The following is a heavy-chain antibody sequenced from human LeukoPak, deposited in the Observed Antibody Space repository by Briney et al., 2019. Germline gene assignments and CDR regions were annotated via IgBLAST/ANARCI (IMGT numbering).Heavy chain of an antibody. Sequence: GGSLRLSCAASGSTFSSYWMHWVRQAPGKGLVWVSRVNGDGSRTNYADSVKGRFTISRDNAKNTLYLQVNSLRAEDTAVYYCARGGSLYCRTGGCGSAIDYWGQGTLVTVSS. CDR3: ARGGSLYCRTGGCGSAIDY. CDR1: GSTFSSYW. D-gene: IGHD2-15*01. CDR2: VNGDGSRT. V-gene: IGHV3-74*01. J-gene: IGHJ4*02.